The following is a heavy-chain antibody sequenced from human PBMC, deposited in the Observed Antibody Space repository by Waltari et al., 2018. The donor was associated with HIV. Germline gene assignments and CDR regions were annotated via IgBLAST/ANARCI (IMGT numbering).Heavy chain of an antibody. CDR3: AKERVAGYYYYGMDV. CDR2: ITGSGGRT. D-gene: IGHD6-19*01. CDR1: GYIFSTYA. Sequence: EVQLLESGGGLVQPGGSLRLSCAASGYIFSTYAMNWVRQAPGKGLVWVSVITGSGGRTYYADSVKGRFTISRDKSKNTLYLQMNSLRAEDTAIYYCAKERVAGYYYYGMDVWGQGTTVTVSS. V-gene: IGHV3-23*01. J-gene: IGHJ6*02.